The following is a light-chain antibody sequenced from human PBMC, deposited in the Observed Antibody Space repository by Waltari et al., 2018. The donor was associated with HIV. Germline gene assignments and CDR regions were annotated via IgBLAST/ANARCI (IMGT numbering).Light chain of an antibody. V-gene: IGKV1-33*01. J-gene: IGKJ2*01. CDR1: QDIKKF. CDR2: DAS. CDR3: LQYDNLPYA. Sequence: DIQLTQSPSSLSASVGDRVSITCRASQDIKKFLNWFQQRPGKAPKLLIFDASNLEVGVPSRFSGSASGTDFTFTINNLQPEDAATYYCLQYDNLPYAFGQGTKLEV.